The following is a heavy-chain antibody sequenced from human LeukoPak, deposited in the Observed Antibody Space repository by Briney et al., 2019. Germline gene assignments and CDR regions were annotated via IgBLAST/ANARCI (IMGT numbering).Heavy chain of an antibody. CDR2: ITGSGGST. CDR3: AKDPLYGLSSAFDI. J-gene: IGHJ3*02. V-gene: IGHV3-23*01. D-gene: IGHD3-10*01. Sequence: GGSLRLSCAASGFTFSSYAMSWVRQAPGKGLEWVSAITGSGGSTYFADSVKGRFTISRDNSKNTLYLQMNSLRAEDTAVYYCAKDPLYGLSSAFDIWGQGTMVTVSS. CDR1: GFTFSSYA.